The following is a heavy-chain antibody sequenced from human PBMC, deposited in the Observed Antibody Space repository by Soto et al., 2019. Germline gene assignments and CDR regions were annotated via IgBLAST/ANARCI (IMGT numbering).Heavy chain of an antibody. CDR2: IWYDGSKK. Sequence: QVQLVESGGGVVQPGRSLRLSCAASGFTFSSYGMHWVRQAPGKGLEWVAVIWYDGSKKYYADSVKGRFTISRDNYKNTLYLQMNSLRAEDTAVYYCARDYDSSGYPRYYFDYWGQGTLVTVSS. J-gene: IGHJ4*02. CDR1: GFTFSSYG. CDR3: ARDYDSSGYPRYYFDY. D-gene: IGHD3-22*01. V-gene: IGHV3-33*01.